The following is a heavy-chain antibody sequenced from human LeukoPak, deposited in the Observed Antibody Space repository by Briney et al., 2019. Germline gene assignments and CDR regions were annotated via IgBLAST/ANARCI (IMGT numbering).Heavy chain of an antibody. CDR1: GFTFSSYE. CDR3: ARGSEYSGSRDYYYGMDV. CDR2: ISSSGSTI. V-gene: IGHV3-48*03. J-gene: IGHJ6*02. Sequence: VGSLRVSCAASGFTFSSYEMNWVRQAPGKGLGWVSYISSSGSTIYYADSVKGRFTISRDNAKNSLYLQMNSLRAEDTAVYYCARGSEYSGSRDYYYGMDVWGQGTTVTVSS. D-gene: IGHD1-26*01.